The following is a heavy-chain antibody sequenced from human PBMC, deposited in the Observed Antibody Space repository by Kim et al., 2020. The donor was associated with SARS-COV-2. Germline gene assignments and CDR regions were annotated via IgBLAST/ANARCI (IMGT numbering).Heavy chain of an antibody. CDR3: ASGTLGPSPYYYGSWSPPLDV. CDR2: ISYDGSNK. J-gene: IGHJ6*02. V-gene: IGHV3-30-3*01. Sequence: GGSLRLSCAASGFTFSSYAMHWVRQAPGKGLEWVAVISYDGSNKYYADSVKGRFTISRDNSKNTLYLQMNSLRAEDTAVYYCASGTLGPSPYYYGSWSPPLDVWDRGTAVTVSS. CDR1: GFTFSSYA. D-gene: IGHD3-10*01.